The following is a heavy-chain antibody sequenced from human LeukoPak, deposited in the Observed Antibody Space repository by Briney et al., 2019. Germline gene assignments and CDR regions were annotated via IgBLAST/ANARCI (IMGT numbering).Heavy chain of an antibody. D-gene: IGHD3-22*01. J-gene: IGHJ4*02. V-gene: IGHV1-69*04. CDR3: AREERDYYDSSGYYPRFDY. CDR1: GGTFSSYA. CDR2: IIPILGIA. Sequence: PVASVKVSCKASGGTFSSYAISWVRQAPGQGLEWMGRIIPILGIANYAQKFQGRVTITTDESTSTAYMELSSLRSEDTAVYYCAREERDYYDSSGYYPRFDYWGQGTLVTVSS.